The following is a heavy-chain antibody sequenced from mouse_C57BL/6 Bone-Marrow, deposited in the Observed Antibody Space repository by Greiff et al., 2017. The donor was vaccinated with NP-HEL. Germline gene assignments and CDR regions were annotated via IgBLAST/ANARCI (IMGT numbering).Heavy chain of an antibody. J-gene: IGHJ1*03. CDR3: ARPYYHGSSYLYWYFDV. CDR2: IYPGDGDT. V-gene: IGHV1-82*01. D-gene: IGHD1-1*01. CDR1: GYAFSSSW. Sequence: QVQLKQSGPELVKPGASVKISCKASGYAFSSSWMNWVKQRPGKGLEWIGRIYPGDGDTNYNGKFKGKATLTADKSSSTAYMQLSSLTSEDSAVYFCARPYYHGSSYLYWYFDVWGTGTTVTVSS.